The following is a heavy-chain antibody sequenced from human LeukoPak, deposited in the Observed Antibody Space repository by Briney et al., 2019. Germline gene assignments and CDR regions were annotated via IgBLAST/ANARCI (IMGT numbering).Heavy chain of an antibody. J-gene: IGHJ4*02. V-gene: IGHV3-9*01. D-gene: IGHD1-26*01. Sequence: PGRSLRLSCAASGFTFDDYAMHWVRQAPGKGLEWVSGISWSSGSIGYADSVKGRFTISRDNAKNSLYLQMNSLRAEDTALYYRAKDKSGFGRVYFDYWGQGTLVTVSS. CDR1: GFTFDDYA. CDR3: AKDKSGFGRVYFDY. CDR2: ISWSSGSI.